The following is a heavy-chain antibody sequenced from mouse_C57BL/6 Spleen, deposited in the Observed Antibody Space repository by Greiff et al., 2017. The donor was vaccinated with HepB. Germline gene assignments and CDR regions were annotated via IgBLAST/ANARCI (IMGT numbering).Heavy chain of an antibody. Sequence: EVQLQQSGPELVKPGASVKIPCKASGYTFTDYNMDWVKQSHGKSLEWIGDINPNNGGTIYNQKFKGKATLTVDKSSSTAYMELRSLTSEDTAVYYCARPIYYDYDGFAYWGQGTLVTVSA. V-gene: IGHV1-18*01. CDR1: GYTFTDYN. CDR3: ARPIYYDYDGFAY. J-gene: IGHJ3*01. CDR2: INPNNGGT. D-gene: IGHD2-4*01.